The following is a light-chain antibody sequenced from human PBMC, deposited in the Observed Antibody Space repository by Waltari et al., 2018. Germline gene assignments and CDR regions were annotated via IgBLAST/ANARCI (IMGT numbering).Light chain of an antibody. CDR2: DVS. V-gene: IGLV2-14*03. Sequence: QSALTQPASVSGSPGLSITISCTGPSRDVGGYKYVSWYQQHPGKAPNLMIYDVSKRPSGVSNRFSGSKSGNTASLTISGLQAEDEADYYCQLWDDETDQRVFGGGTKLTVL. CDR3: QLWDDETDQRV. CDR1: SRDVGGYKY. J-gene: IGLJ3*02.